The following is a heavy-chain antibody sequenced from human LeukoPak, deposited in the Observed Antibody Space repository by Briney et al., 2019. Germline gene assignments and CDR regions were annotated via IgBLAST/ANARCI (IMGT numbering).Heavy chain of an antibody. CDR2: ISYTGST. CDR3: ARTAKYYYGSETYYFFDY. J-gene: IGHJ4*02. CDR1: GGSLSRYY. V-gene: IGHV4-59*01. Sequence: SETLSLTCTVSGGSLSRYYWSWIRQPPGKGLEWIGYISYTGSTTYNSSLKSRVTISLDTSQNQFSRKLTSVTPADTAVYYCARTAKYYYGSETYYFFDYWGQGTLVTVSS. D-gene: IGHD3-10*01.